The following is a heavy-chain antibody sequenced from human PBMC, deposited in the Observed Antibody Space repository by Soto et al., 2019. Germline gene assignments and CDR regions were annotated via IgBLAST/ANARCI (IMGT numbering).Heavy chain of an antibody. D-gene: IGHD5-12*01. Sequence: SETLSLTCAVYGGSFSGYDWSWIRQPPGKGLEWIGEINHSGSTNYNPSLKSRVTISVDTSKNQFSLKLSSVTAADTAVYYCARGKGGYDSQAYYYYIDVWGKGTTVTVSS. J-gene: IGHJ6*03. CDR2: INHSGST. CDR1: GGSFSGYD. CDR3: ARGKGGYDSQAYYYYIDV. V-gene: IGHV4-34*01.